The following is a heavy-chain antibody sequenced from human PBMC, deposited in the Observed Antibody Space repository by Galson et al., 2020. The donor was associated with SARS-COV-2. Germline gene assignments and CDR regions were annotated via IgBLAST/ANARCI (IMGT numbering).Heavy chain of an antibody. CDR2: IYYSGST. D-gene: IGHD1-26*01. Sequence: SQTLSLTCTVSGGSISSYYWSWIQQPPGKGLEWIGYIYYSGSTNYNPSLKSRVTISVDTSKNQFSLKLSSVTAADTAVYYCARESGSYYSGTNWFDPWGQGTLVTVSS. V-gene: IGHV4-59*01. CDR3: ARESGSYYSGTNWFDP. CDR1: GGSISSYY. J-gene: IGHJ5*02.